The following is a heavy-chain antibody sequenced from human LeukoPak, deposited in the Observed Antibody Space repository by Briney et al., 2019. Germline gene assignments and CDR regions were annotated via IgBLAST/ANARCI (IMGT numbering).Heavy chain of an antibody. CDR3: AGDMVRGVILRRVLEY. CDR1: GYTVTGYH. V-gene: IGHV1-2*02. Sequence: ATVKVSCKASGYTVTGYHMHWVRQAPGQGLEWMGWINPNSGGTNYAQKFQGRVTMTRDTSINTAYMELSRLRSDDTAVYYCAGDMVRGVILRRVLEYWGQGTLVTVSS. D-gene: IGHD3-10*01. CDR2: INPNSGGT. J-gene: IGHJ4*02.